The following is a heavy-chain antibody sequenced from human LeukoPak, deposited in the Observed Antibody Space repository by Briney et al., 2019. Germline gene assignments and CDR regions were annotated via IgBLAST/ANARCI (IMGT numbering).Heavy chain of an antibody. CDR1: GFTFIDYT. J-gene: IGHJ4*02. D-gene: IGHD6-6*01. V-gene: IGHV3-48*02. Sequence: SGGSLRLSCAASGFTFIDYTMHWVRQAPGRGLESVSYISSSSSAIFYADSVQGRFTISRDNAKNSLYLQMNTLRDEDTAVYDCTRDRSTWLFDYWGQGTVVTVAS. CDR3: TRDRSTWLFDY. CDR2: ISSSSSAI.